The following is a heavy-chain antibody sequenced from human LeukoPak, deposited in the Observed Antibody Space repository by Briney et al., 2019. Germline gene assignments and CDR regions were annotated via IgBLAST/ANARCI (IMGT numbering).Heavy chain of an antibody. CDR3: ATGDLTMIVRYFDY. CDR1: GYTLTELS. Sequence: ASVKVSCEVSGYTLTELSMHWVRQAPGKGLEWMGGFDPEDGETIYAQKFQGRVTMTEDTSTDTAYMELSSLRSEDTAVYYCATGDLTMIVRYFDYWGQGTLVTVSS. J-gene: IGHJ4*02. V-gene: IGHV1-24*01. D-gene: IGHD3-22*01. CDR2: FDPEDGET.